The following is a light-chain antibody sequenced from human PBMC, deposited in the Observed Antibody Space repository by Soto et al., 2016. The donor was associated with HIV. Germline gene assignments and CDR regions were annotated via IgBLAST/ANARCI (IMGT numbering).Light chain of an antibody. CDR3: QAWDSTIGGV. J-gene: IGLJ1*01. Sequence: SYDLTQAPSVSVSPGQTASITCSGDKLGDKYVCWYQQKPGQSPVLVIYQDNKRPSGIPERFSGSNSGNTATLTISGTQAIDEAGYYCQAWDSTIGGVFGTGTKVTVL. CDR1: KLGDKY. CDR2: QDN. V-gene: IGLV3-1*01.